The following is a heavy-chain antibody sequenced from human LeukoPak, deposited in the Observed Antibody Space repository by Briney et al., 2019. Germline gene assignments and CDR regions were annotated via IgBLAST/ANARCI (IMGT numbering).Heavy chain of an antibody. CDR3: ARTPGILTGYFPNNWFDP. D-gene: IGHD3-9*01. J-gene: IGHJ5*02. CDR2: IIPMFGTA. CDR1: GGTFSSYA. Sequence: GASVKVSCKASGGTFSSYAISWVRQAPGQGLEWMGGIIPMFGTANYAQKFQGRVTITADKSTSTAYMELSSLRSEDTAVYYCARTPGILTGYFPNNWFDPSGQGTLVTVSS. V-gene: IGHV1-69*06.